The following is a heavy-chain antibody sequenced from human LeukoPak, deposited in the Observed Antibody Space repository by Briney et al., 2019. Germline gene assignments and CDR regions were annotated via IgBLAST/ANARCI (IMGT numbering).Heavy chain of an antibody. D-gene: IGHD2-21*02. V-gene: IGHV1-2*02. CDR3: ARSLLYCGGDCVWGDAFDI. Sequence: GASVKVSCKASGYMFTGSYLNWVRQAPGQGLEWMGWINPNSGGTNYAQKFQGRVTMTRDTSISTAYMELSSLKSDDTALYYCARSLLYCGGDCVWGDAFDIWGQGTMVTVSS. CDR2: INPNSGGT. J-gene: IGHJ3*02. CDR1: GYMFTGSY.